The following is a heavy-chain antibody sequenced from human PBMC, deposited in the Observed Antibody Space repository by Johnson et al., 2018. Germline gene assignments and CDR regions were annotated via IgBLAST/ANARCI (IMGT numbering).Heavy chain of an antibody. Sequence: QVQLQESGPGLVKPSETLSLKCTVSGGSISSYYWSWIRQCPGKGLEWIEYVYYTGSTHYNPSLESRVNISVDTSKNQLSLKLNSVTAADTAVYYCARAGMITEYGMDVWGQGTTVIVSS. V-gene: IGHV4-59*01. CDR2: VYYTGST. CDR3: ARAGMITEYGMDV. CDR1: GGSISSYY. D-gene: IGHD3-16*01. J-gene: IGHJ6*01.